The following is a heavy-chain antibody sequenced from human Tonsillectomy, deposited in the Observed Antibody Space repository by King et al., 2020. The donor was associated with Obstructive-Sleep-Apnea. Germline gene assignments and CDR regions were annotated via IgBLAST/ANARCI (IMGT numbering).Heavy chain of an antibody. V-gene: IGHV4-39*07. CDR3: ARDTGSSSSFPFFDY. J-gene: IGHJ4*02. CDR1: GGSISSSSYY. D-gene: IGHD6-6*01. CDR2: IYYSGST. Sequence: LQLQESGPGLVKPSETLSLTCTVSGGSISSSSYYWGWIRQPPGKGLEWIGSIYYSGSTYYNPSLKSRVTISVDTSKNQFSLKLSSVTAADTAVYYCARDTGSSSSFPFFDYWGQGTLVTVSS.